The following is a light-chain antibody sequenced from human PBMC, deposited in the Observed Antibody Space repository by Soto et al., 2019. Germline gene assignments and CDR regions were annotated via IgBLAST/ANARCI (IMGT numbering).Light chain of an antibody. CDR3: QQTYITPSIT. V-gene: IGKV3D-15*01. CDR2: DAS. Sequence: IVLTQSPASLSVSPCERATLSCSSSQSISRSLAWYQQKPGQAPRLLIYDASSRATGIPDRFSGSGSGTDFTLTISSLQPEDFATYYCQQTYITPSITFGQGTRLEIK. CDR1: QSISRS. J-gene: IGKJ5*01.